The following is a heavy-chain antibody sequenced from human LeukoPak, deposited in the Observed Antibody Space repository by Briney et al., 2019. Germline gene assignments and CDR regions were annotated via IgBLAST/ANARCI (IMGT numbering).Heavy chain of an antibody. D-gene: IGHD2-21*02. CDR3: ARGYCGGDCYPDY. V-gene: IGHV4-59*01. CDR2: IYYSGST. Sequence: PSETLSLTCTVSGGSISSYYWSWIRQPPGKGLEWIGYIYYSGSTNYNPSLKSRVTISVDTSKNQFSLKLSSVTAADTAVYYCARGYCGGDCYPDYWGQGTLVTVSS. CDR1: GGSISSYY. J-gene: IGHJ4*02.